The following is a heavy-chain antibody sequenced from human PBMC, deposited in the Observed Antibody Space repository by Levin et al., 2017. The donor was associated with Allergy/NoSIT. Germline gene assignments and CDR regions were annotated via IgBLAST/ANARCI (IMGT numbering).Heavy chain of an antibody. J-gene: IGHJ6*02. V-gene: IGHV1-69*10. CDR1: GGTLTTYA. CDR2: IIPKLGKV. D-gene: IGHD7-27*01. Sequence: ASVKVSCKDSGGTLTTYAISWVRQAPGQGLEWMGGIIPKLGKVNYAQKFQGRVTISADKSTSTAYMELSSLRSEDTALYYCARDSRDTWGYYYAMDGWGPGTTVTVSS. CDR3: ARDSRDTWGYYYAMDG.